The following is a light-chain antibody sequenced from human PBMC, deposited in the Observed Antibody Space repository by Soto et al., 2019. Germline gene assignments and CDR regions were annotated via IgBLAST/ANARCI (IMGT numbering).Light chain of an antibody. CDR1: QGISNY. V-gene: IGKV1-27*01. Sequence: DIQMTQSPSSLSASVGDRVTITCRASQGISNYLAWYQQKPGKVPKLLIYAASTLQSGVPSRFSGSGSGTDLTLTISSLQPEDVATNYCQKYISAPQITFGPGTKVDIK. J-gene: IGKJ3*01. CDR3: QKYISAPQIT. CDR2: AAS.